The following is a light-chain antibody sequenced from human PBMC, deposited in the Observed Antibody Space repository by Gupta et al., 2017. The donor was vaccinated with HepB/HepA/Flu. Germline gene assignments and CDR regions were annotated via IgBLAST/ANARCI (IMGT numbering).Light chain of an antibody. J-gene: IGKJ4*01. CDR2: GAS. Sequence: IVTTQSPATVSVSPGERATLSCRASQSVLSRLAWYQQKPGQTPRLLIYGASTRATGIPARFSGSGSGTEFTLTISSLQSEDFAVYYCQQYYDWPPLTFGGGTKVEIK. CDR1: QSVLSR. CDR3: QQYYDWPPLT. V-gene: IGKV3-15*01.